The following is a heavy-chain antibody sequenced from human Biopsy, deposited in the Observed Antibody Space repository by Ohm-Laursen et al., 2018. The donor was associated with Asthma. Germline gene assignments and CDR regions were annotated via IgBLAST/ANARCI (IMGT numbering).Heavy chain of an antibody. D-gene: IGHD6-19*01. Sequence: SLRLSCADSGFALGNYAMYWVRQAPGKGPEWVALISYDGREKGYVDSVKGRFTISRDNFRNTLYVEMSSLRPEDSATYYCAKDRFDGSVASHYYYYGIDVWGQGTAVTVSS. CDR2: ISYDGREK. CDR1: GFALGNYA. V-gene: IGHV3-30*18. CDR3: AKDRFDGSVASHYYYYGIDV. J-gene: IGHJ6*02.